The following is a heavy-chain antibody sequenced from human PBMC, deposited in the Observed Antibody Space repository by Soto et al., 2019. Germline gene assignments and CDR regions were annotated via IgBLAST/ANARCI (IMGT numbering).Heavy chain of an antibody. V-gene: IGHV3-30-3*01. J-gene: IGHJ4*02. CDR2: ISYDGSNK. CDR3: ARDFLYYYDSSAHIPGY. CDR1: GFTFSSYA. Sequence: WGSLRLSCAASGFTFSSYAMHWVRQAPGKGLEWVAVISYDGSNKYYADSVKGRFTISRDNSKNTLYLQMNSLRAEDTAVYYCARDFLYYYDSSAHIPGYWGQGTLVTVSS. D-gene: IGHD3-22*01.